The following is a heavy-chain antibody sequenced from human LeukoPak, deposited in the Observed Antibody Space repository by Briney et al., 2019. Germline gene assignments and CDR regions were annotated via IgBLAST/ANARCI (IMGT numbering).Heavy chain of an antibody. CDR3: TRSGSSGC. D-gene: IGHD6-19*01. CDR2: IRSKANSYAT. J-gene: IGHJ4*02. Sequence: PGGSLRLSCAASGFTFSGSAMHWIRQASGKGLEWVGRIRSKANSYATAYAASVKGRFTISRDDSKNTADLQMNSLKTEDTAVYYCTRSGSSGCWGQGTLVTVSS. CDR1: GFTFSGSA. V-gene: IGHV3-73*01.